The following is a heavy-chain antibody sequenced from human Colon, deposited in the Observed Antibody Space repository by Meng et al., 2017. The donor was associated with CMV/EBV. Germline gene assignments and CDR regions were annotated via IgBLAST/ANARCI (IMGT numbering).Heavy chain of an antibody. Sequence: SETLSLTCAVYGGSFSGYYWSWIRQPPGKGLEWMGEINHSGSTNYNPSLKSRVTISVDTSKNQFSLKLSSVTAADTAVYYCARGGLMYNWNVGKAGWFDPWGQGTLVTVSS. CDR2: INHSGST. J-gene: IGHJ5*02. CDR3: ARGGLMYNWNVGKAGWFDP. D-gene: IGHD1-1*01. V-gene: IGHV4-34*01. CDR1: GGSFSGYY.